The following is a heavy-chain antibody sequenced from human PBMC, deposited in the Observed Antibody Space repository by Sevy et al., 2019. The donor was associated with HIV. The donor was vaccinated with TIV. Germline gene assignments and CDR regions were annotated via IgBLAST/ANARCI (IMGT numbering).Heavy chain of an antibody. CDR3: VSGASIAAAGNFAY. CDR2: IWDDGSSQ. J-gene: IGHJ4*02. V-gene: IGHV3-33*08. Sequence: GGSLILSCAASGFIFSTYGMHWVRQAPGTGLEWVALIWDDGSSQYYADSVQGRFTISGHNSKNTLGLQMNSLRAEDTAVYYCVSGASIAAAGNFAYWGQGPLVTVSS. D-gene: IGHD6-13*01. CDR1: GFIFSTYG.